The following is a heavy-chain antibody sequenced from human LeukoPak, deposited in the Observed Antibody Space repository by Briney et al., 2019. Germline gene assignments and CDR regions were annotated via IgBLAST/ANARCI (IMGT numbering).Heavy chain of an antibody. Sequence: PGGSLRLSCAASGFRFSDYYMSWIRQAPGKGLECVSHINSVGTAMSYAESVKGRFTISRDNANNSLFLQMNSLRVEDTAVYYCARGLLPYGSGSYPAYWGQGILVTVSP. CDR2: INSVGTAM. J-gene: IGHJ4*02. CDR1: GFRFSDYY. CDR3: ARGLLPYGSGSYPAY. D-gene: IGHD3-10*01. V-gene: IGHV3-11*01.